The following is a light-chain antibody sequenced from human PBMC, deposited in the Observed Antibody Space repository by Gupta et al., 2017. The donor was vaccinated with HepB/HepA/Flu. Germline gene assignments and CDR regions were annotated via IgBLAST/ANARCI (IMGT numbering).Light chain of an antibody. CDR2: GAS. J-gene: IGKJ4*01. Sequence: EVVFTQSPGPLSLSPGERATLSCRASQSVSSTYLAWYQHKPGQAPRLLIYGASIRATGIPDRFSGSGSGTDFTLTISRLEPEDFAVYYCQQSGTSLVTFGGGTKVEI. V-gene: IGKV3-20*01. CDR3: QQSGTSLVT. CDR1: QSVSSTY.